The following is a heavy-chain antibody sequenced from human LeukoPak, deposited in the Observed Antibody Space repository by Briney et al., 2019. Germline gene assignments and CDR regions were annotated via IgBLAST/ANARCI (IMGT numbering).Heavy chain of an antibody. CDR2: IYYSGST. Sequence: SETLSLTCTVSGGSISSYYWSWIRQPPGKGLEWIGYIYYSGSTNYNPSLKSRVTISVDTSKNQFSLKLSSVTPADTAVYYCASTRGTRFDYWGQGTLVTVSS. D-gene: IGHD2-15*01. J-gene: IGHJ4*02. CDR3: ASTRGTRFDY. CDR1: GGSISSYY. V-gene: IGHV4-59*08.